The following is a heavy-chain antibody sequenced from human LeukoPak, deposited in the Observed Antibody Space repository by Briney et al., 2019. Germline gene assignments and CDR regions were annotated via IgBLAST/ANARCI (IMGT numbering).Heavy chain of an antibody. Sequence: MPSETLSLTCTVSGGSISSYYWSWIRQPPGKGLEWIGYIYYSGSTNYNPSLKSRVTISVDTSKNDFSLRMTSVTAADTAIYYCARGAGGPDYWGQGTLVTVSS. CDR3: ARGAGGPDY. V-gene: IGHV4-59*01. CDR1: GGSISSYY. CDR2: IYYSGST. D-gene: IGHD3-16*01. J-gene: IGHJ4*02.